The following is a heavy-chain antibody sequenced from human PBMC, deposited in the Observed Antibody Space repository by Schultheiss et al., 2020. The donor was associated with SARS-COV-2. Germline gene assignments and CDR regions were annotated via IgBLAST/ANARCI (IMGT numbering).Heavy chain of an antibody. CDR1: GFTFSSYE. CDR3: ARDPGGIAAAGTVDY. V-gene: IGHV3-33*08. D-gene: IGHD6-13*01. CDR2: IWYDGSNK. Sequence: GGSLRLSCAASGFTFSSYEMNWVRQAPGKGLEWVAVIWYDGSNKYYADSVKGRFTISRDNAKNTLYLQMNSLRAEDTAVYYCARDPGGIAAAGTVDYWGQGTLVTVSS. J-gene: IGHJ4*02.